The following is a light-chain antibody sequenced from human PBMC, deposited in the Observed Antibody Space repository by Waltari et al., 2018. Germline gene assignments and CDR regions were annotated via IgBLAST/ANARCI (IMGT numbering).Light chain of an antibody. J-gene: IGLJ2*01. CDR2: EGN. V-gene: IGLV6-57*01. CDR1: SGSIATHY. CDR3: QSYDNNNPVV. Sequence: NLMLTQPHSVSESPGKTVTISCTPSSGSIATHYVQWYQQRPGGSPTTVIYEGNQRPDGVPVRFAGSIDTSSDSASLTISGLRPEDEADYYCQSYDNNNPVVFGGGTKLIVL.